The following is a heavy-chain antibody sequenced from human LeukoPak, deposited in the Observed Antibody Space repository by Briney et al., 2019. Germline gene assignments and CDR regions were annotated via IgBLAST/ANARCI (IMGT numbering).Heavy chain of an antibody. CDR2: INPSGGST. CDR1: GYTFTNYY. D-gene: IGHD2-15*01. V-gene: IGHV1-46*01. CDR3: ARVHCSGGSCYGEVFDY. Sequence: GASVTVSCTASGYTFTNYYMHWVRQAPGQGLEWMGLINPSGGSTYYAQKFQGRVTMTRDTSTTTAHMELSSLISEDTAVYYCARVHCSGGSCYGEVFDYWGQGTLVTVSS. J-gene: IGHJ4*02.